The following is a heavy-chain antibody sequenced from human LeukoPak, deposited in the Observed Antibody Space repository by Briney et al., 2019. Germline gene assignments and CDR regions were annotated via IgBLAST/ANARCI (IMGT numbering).Heavy chain of an antibody. CDR1: GYTFTSYD. D-gene: IGHD3-22*01. CDR3: ASRKYYYDSSGYWAVLDY. CDR2: MNPNSGNT. Sequence: ASVKVSCKASGYTFTSYDINWVRQATGQGLEWMGWMNPNSGNTGYAQKFQGRVTMTRNTSISTAYMELSSLRSEDTAVYYCASRKYYYDSSGYWAVLDYWGQGTLVTVSS. J-gene: IGHJ4*02. V-gene: IGHV1-8*01.